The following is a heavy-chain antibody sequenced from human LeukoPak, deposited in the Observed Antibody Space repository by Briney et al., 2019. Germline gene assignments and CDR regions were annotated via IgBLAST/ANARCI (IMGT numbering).Heavy chain of an antibody. CDR1: GGSISSGGYS. CDR2: IYHSGST. CDR3: ASQKVAAAGTGANYYYYGMDV. J-gene: IGHJ6*02. Sequence: SETLSLTCAVSGGSISSGGYSWSWIRQPPGKGLEWIGYIYHSGSTYYNPSLKSRVTISVDRSKNQFSLKLSSVTAADTAVYYCASQKVAAAGTGANYYYYGMDVWGQGTTVTVSS. V-gene: IGHV4-30-2*01. D-gene: IGHD6-13*01.